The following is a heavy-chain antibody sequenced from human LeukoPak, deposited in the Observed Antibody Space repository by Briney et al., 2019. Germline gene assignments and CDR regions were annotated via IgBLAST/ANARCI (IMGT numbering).Heavy chain of an antibody. D-gene: IGHD6-6*01. CDR2: ISSSSSYI. J-gene: IGHJ4*02. V-gene: IGHV3-21*01. CDR3: ARALGAARLVDY. CDR1: GFTFSSYS. Sequence: GGSLRLSCAASGFTFSSYSMNWVRPAPGKGLEWVSSISSSSSYIYYADSVKGRFTISRDNAKNSLYLQMNSLRAGDTAVYYCARALGAARLVDYWGQGTLVTVYS.